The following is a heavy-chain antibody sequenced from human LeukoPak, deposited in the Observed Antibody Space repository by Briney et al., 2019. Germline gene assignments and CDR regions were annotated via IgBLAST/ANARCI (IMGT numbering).Heavy chain of an antibody. CDR2: NNHSGST. Sequence: SETLSLTCAVYGGSFSGFYWSWIRQPPGKGLEWIGENNHSGSTNYNPSLKSRVTISVDTSKNQFSLKLSSVTAADSAVYYCARRIPDYYGSGSYYSWGQGTLVTVSS. J-gene: IGHJ4*02. D-gene: IGHD3-10*01. CDR1: GGSFSGFY. CDR3: ARRIPDYYGSGSYYS. V-gene: IGHV4-34*01.